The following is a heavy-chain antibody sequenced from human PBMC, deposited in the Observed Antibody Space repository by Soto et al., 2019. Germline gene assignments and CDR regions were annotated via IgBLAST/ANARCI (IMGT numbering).Heavy chain of an antibody. CDR1: GGSISSHY. CDR2: IYYTGST. J-gene: IGHJ5*02. Sequence: QVQLQESGPGLVKPSETLSLTCTVSGGSISSHYWNWIRQPPGKGLEWIGYIYYTGSTNYNPSLKSRVTISVDTSKKQFSLKLSAVTAADTAVYYCARDEEGGWFDTWGQGTLVTVSS. CDR3: ARDEEGGWFDT. D-gene: IGHD3-16*01. V-gene: IGHV4-59*11.